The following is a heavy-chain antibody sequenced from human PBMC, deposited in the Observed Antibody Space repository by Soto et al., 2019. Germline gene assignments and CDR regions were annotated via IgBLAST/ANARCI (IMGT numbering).Heavy chain of an antibody. V-gene: IGHV3-23*01. Sequence: PGGSLRLSCAASGFTFNSYTMAWVRQAPGKGLEWVSAISGSGGSTYYADSVKGRFTISRDNSKNTLYLQMNSLRAEDTAVYYCAKDLPQLRDIVVVPAAPFDPWGQGTLVTVSS. J-gene: IGHJ5*02. D-gene: IGHD2-2*01. CDR3: AKDLPQLRDIVVVPAAPFDP. CDR1: GFTFNSYT. CDR2: ISGSGGST.